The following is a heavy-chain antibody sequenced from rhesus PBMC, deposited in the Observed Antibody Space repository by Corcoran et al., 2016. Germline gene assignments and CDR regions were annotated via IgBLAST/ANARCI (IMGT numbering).Heavy chain of an antibody. Sequence: EVQLVESGGGLAKPGGSLRLSCAASGFTFSSYWMNWVRRTPGKGLEWISAINSGGGSTYYADSVKGRFTNSRDNSKNTLSLQMNSLRAEDTAVYYCAKAEYCSGIYCYDEYYFDYWGQGVLVTVSS. J-gene: IGHJ4*01. CDR1: GFTFSSYW. CDR3: AKAEYCSGIYCYDEYYFDY. D-gene: IGHD2-27*01. CDR2: INSGGGST. V-gene: IGHV3S42*01.